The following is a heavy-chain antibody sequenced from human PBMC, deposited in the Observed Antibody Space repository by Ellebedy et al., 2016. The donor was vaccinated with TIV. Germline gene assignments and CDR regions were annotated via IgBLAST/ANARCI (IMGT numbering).Heavy chain of an antibody. Sequence: SVKVSCXASGFTFTSSAVQWVRQARGQRLEWIGWIVVGSGNTNYAQKFQERVTITRDMSTSTAYMELSSLRSEDTAVHYCAADRKGYYYGMDVWGQGTTVTVSS. J-gene: IGHJ6*02. CDR1: GFTFTSSA. CDR2: IVVGSGNT. V-gene: IGHV1-58*01. CDR3: AADRKGYYYGMDV.